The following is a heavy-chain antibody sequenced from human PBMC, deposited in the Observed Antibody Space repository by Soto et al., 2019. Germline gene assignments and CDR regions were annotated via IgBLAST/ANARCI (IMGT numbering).Heavy chain of an antibody. CDR1: GFTFSSYW. CDR3: ARGGFPGVMSSSGMDV. CDR2: IKQDGSEK. Sequence: EVQLVESGGGLVQPGGSLRLSCAASGFTFSSYWMSWVRQAPGNGLEWVANIKQDGSEKYYVDSVKGRFTISRDNAKNSLYLQMNSLRAADTAVYYCARGGFPGVMSSSGMDVWGEVTTFNFSS. J-gene: IGHJ6*04. V-gene: IGHV3-7*04. D-gene: IGHD3-10*01.